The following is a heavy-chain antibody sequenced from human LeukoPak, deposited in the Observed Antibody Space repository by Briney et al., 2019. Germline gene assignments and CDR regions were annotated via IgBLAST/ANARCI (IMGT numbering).Heavy chain of an antibody. D-gene: IGHD6-19*01. J-gene: IGHJ6*02. CDR2: ISGNGGST. Sequence: GGSLRLSCAASGFTFSSYAMTWVRQAPGKGLEWVSHISGNGGSTYYADSVKGRFTISRDNSKNTLYLQMNSLRAEDTAGYYCAKTVAGGSYYYGMDVWGQGTTVTVSS. CDR1: GFTFSSYA. V-gene: IGHV3-23*01. CDR3: AKTVAGGSYYYGMDV.